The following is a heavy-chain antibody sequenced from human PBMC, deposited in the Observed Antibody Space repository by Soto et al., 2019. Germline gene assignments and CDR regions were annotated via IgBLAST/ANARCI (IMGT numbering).Heavy chain of an antibody. CDR1: GYTFTSYG. D-gene: IGHD3-10*01. CDR2: ISAYNGNT. Sequence: GASVKVSCKASGYTFTSYGISWVRQAPGQGLEWMGWISAYNGNTNYAQKLQGRVTMTTDTSTSTAYMELRSLRSDDTAVYYCAREYSMVMVRGTTDWFDPWGQGTLVTVSS. J-gene: IGHJ5*02. V-gene: IGHV1-18*04. CDR3: AREYSMVMVRGTTDWFDP.